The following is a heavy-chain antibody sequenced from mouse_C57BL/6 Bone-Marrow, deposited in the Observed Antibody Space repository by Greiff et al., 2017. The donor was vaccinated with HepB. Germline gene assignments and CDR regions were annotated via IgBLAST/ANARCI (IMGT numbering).Heavy chain of an antibody. D-gene: IGHD1-1*01. CDR2: IHPSDSDN. CDR1: GYTFTSYW. Sequence: VQLQQPGAELVKPGASVKVSCKASGYTFTSYWMHWVKQRPGQGLEWIGRIHPSDSDNNYNQKFKGKATLTVDKSSSTAYMQLSSLTSEDAAVYYCARRGGSSAYYCDYWGQGTTLTVSS. V-gene: IGHV1-74*01. CDR3: ARRGGSSAYYCDY. J-gene: IGHJ2*01.